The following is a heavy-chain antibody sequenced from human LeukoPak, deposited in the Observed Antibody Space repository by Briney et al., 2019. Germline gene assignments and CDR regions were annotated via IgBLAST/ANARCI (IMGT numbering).Heavy chain of an antibody. D-gene: IGHD6-25*01. CDR1: GGSISNYY. J-gene: IGHJ4*02. CDR3: AREGGFYRPLDY. CDR2: IYRSGST. Sequence: KSSETLSLTCTVSGGSISNYYWSWIRQPAGKGLEWIGRIYRSGSTNENPSLKSRLTMSVDLSENHVSLKLTSVTAADTAVYYCAREGGFYRPLDYSGQGTLVTVSS. V-gene: IGHV4-4*07.